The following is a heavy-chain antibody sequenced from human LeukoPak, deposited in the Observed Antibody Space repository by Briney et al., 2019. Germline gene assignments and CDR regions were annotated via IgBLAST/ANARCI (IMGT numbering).Heavy chain of an antibody. D-gene: IGHD3-22*01. J-gene: IGHJ4*02. V-gene: IGHV3-30*03. CDR3: ARPGASGYLYVGLEY. CDR2: ISYNGGRK. CDR1: GFTFNTYA. Sequence: GGSLRLSCVASGFTFNTYAIHWVRQAPGKGLEWVALISYNGGRKDYAESVKGRFTIDRDNSRNTVFLQMNSLTPDDTAVSSCARPGASGYLYVGLEYWGQGTLITV.